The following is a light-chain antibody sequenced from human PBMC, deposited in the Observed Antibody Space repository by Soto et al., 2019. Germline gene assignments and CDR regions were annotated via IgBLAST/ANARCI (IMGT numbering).Light chain of an antibody. CDR2: AVS. CDR1: SSDVGGYDY. J-gene: IGLJ2*01. V-gene: IGLV2-14*03. CDR3: SSYTRSSTLV. Sequence: QSALTQPASVSVSPGQSITISCTGTSSDVGGYDYVSWYQQHPAKAPKLMIYAVSNRPSGVSNRFSGSKSGNTASLTISGLQADDEADYYCSSYTRSSTLVFGGGTKLTVL.